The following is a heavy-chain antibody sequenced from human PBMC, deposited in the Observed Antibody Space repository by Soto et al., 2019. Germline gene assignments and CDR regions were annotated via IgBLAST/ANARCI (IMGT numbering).Heavy chain of an antibody. V-gene: IGHV3-23*01. Sequence: GGSLRLSCAASGFTFSSYAMSWVRQAPGKGLEWVSAISGSGGSTYYADPVKGRFTISRDNSKNTLYLEMNSLRAEDTAVYYCAKNFWSGYYPFDYWGQGTLVTVSS. CDR2: ISGSGGST. D-gene: IGHD3-3*01. J-gene: IGHJ4*02. CDR1: GFTFSSYA. CDR3: AKNFWSGYYPFDY.